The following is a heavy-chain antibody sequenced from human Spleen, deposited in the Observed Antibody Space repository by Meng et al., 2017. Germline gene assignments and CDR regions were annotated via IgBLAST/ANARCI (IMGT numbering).Heavy chain of an antibody. J-gene: IGHJ4*02. V-gene: IGHV3-66*02. Sequence: GESLKISCAASGFTVNTSYMSWVRQAPGKGLEWVSVIYSGGSTNHADSVTGRFTISGDNSKNTLYLQINSLRAEDTAVYYCARELPGELSHFDSWGQGTLVTVSS. CDR1: GFTVNTSY. CDR3: ARELPGELSHFDS. CDR2: IYSGGST. D-gene: IGHD3-10*01.